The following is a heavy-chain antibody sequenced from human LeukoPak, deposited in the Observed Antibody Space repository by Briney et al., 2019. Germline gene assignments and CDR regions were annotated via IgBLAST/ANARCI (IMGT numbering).Heavy chain of an antibody. J-gene: IGHJ5*02. CDR2: IRNKANSYAT. Sequence: GGSLRLTCAASGFTFSGSAMHWVRQASGKGLEWVGRIRNKANSYATAYTASVKGRFTISRDDSKNTAYLQMNSLKTEDTAVYYCTRYSSSDNWFDPWGQGTLVTVSS. CDR1: GFTFSGSA. D-gene: IGHD6-6*01. V-gene: IGHV3-73*01. CDR3: TRYSSSDNWFDP.